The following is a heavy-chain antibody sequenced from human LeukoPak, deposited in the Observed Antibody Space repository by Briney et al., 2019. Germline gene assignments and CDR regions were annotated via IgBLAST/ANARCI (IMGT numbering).Heavy chain of an antibody. J-gene: IGHJ4*02. Sequence: GGSLRLSCVGSKFTFRYCAMHWVRQAPGRGLEWVAGINGDGGGVAYADSVVGRFTISRDYAETSLYLQMNSLRPEDTALYYCARDRGGKVDTGAVEYWGQGNQVAVSS. CDR2: INGDGGGV. V-gene: IGHV3-9*01. CDR1: KFTFRYCA. CDR3: ARDRGGKVDTGAVEY. D-gene: IGHD5-18*01.